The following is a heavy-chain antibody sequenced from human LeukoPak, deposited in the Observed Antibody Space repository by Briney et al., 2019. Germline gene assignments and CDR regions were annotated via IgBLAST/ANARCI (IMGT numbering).Heavy chain of an antibody. D-gene: IGHD5-18*01. CDR3: VRGCGNTYPCVMGV. CDR1: GYIFIDFD. CDR2: MTPKSGYT. Sequence: ASVKVSCKAAGYIFIDFDINWVRQATGQGLEWMGWMTPKSGYTAYAQKLQGRVTMTKNNSINTACMELSSLRSEDSAVYYCVRGCGNTYPCVMGVWGQGTTVTVSS. J-gene: IGHJ6*02. V-gene: IGHV1-8*02.